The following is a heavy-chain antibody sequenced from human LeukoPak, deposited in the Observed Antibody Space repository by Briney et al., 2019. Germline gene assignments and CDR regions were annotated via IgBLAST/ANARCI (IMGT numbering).Heavy chain of an antibody. CDR1: GGSISSGSYY. CDR2: IYTSGST. V-gene: IGHV4-61*02. CDR3: ARDGEMATIENYFAY. Sequence: PSETLSLTCTVSGGSISSGSYYWSWIRQPAGKGLEWIGRIYTSGSTNYNPSLKSRVTISVDTSKNQFSLKLSSVTAADTAVYYCARDGEMATIENYFAYWGQGALVTVSS. D-gene: IGHD5-24*01. J-gene: IGHJ4*02.